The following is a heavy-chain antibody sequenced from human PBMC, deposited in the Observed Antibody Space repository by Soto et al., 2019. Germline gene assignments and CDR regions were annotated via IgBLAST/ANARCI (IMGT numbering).Heavy chain of an antibody. CDR3: ARGDIVLVPASEGNWFDP. Sequence: QVQLVQSGAEVKKPGASVTVSCKASAYSFTTYHIHWVRQAPGQGLEWMGLINPDAGATNYTQRFQGRLRLTRDTSTSTVYMELRSLTLVDTAVYYCARGDIVLVPASEGNWFDPWGQGTLVTVSS. V-gene: IGHV1-46*01. D-gene: IGHD2-2*01. CDR2: INPDAGAT. J-gene: IGHJ5*02. CDR1: AYSFTTYH.